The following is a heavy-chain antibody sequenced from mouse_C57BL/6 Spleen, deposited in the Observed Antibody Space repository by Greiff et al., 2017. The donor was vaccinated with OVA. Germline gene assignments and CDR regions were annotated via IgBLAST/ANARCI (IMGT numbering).Heavy chain of an antibody. CDR1: GYTFTSYT. D-gene: IGHD1-3*01. V-gene: IGHV1-4*01. CDR2: INPSSGYT. Sequence: VQLVESGAELARPGASVKMSCKASGYTFTSYTMHWVKQRPGQGLEWIGYINPSSGYTKYNQKFKDKATLTADKSSSTAYMQLSSLTSEDSAVYYCASNYWFAYWGQGTLVTVSA. CDR3: ASNYWFAY. J-gene: IGHJ3*01.